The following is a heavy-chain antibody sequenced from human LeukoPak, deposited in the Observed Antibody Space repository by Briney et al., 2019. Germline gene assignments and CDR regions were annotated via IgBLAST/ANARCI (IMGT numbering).Heavy chain of an antibody. V-gene: IGHV4-38-2*02. CDR3: ARGFQNYSDRVRWFDP. CDR1: GYSISSGYY. D-gene: IGHD3-22*01. J-gene: IGHJ5*02. Sequence: SETLSLTCTVSGYSISSGYYWGWIRQPPGKGLEWIGSIYHSGSTYYNPSLKSRVTISVDTSKNQFSLKLSSVTAADTAVYYCARGFQNYSDRVRWFDPWGQGTLVTVSS. CDR2: IYHSGST.